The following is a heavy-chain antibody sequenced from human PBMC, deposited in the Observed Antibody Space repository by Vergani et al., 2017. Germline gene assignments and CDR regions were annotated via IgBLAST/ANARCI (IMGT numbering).Heavy chain of an antibody. D-gene: IGHD3-16*02. CDR3: ARLKISGLRLGELSFVDGMDV. CDR2: IYYSGST. CDR1: GGSISSSSYY. Sequence: QLQLQESGPGLVKPSETLSLTCTVSGGSISSSSYYWGWIRQPPGKGLEWIGSIYYSGSTYYNPSLKSRVTISVDTSKNQFSLKLSSVTAADTAVYYCARLKISGLRLGELSFVDGMDVWGQGTTVTVSS. V-gene: IGHV4-39*01. J-gene: IGHJ6*02.